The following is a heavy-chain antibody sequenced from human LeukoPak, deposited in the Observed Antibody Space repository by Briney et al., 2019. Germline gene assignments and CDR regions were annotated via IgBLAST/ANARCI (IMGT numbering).Heavy chain of an antibody. CDR1: GFTFSSYS. D-gene: IGHD1-7*01. CDR2: ISSSSSYI. J-gene: IGHJ6*02. V-gene: IGHV3-21*01. CDR3: ARQRTTAYYYYGMDV. Sequence: PGGSLRLSCAASGFTFSSYSMNWVRQAPGKGLEWVSSISSSSSYIYYADSVKGRFTISRDNAKNSLYLQMNSLRAEDTAVYYCARQRTTAYYYYGMDVWGQGTTVTVSS.